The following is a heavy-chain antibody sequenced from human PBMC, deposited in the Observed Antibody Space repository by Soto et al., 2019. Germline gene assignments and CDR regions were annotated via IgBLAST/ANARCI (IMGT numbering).Heavy chain of an antibody. CDR2: IYYSEST. CDR1: GGSLSSYY. V-gene: IGHV4-59*08. Sequence: SETLSLTCSVSGGSLSSYYWSWIRQPPGKGLENLGYIYYSESTNYNPSFKSRVTISVDTSRNQFSLKLSSVTAADTAVYYCARHPNVLLWFGELFPRVNYGMDVWGQGTTVTVSS. J-gene: IGHJ6*02. D-gene: IGHD3-10*01. CDR3: ARHPNVLLWFGELFPRVNYGMDV.